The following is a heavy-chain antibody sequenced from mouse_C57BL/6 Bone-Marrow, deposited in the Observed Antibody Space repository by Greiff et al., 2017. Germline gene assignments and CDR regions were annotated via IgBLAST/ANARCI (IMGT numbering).Heavy chain of an antibody. CDR2: INPGSGGT. Sequence: QVQLKQSGAELVRPGTSVKVSCKASGYAFTNSLIEWVKQRPGQGLEWIGVINPGSGGTNYNEKFKGKATLTADKSSSTAYMQLSSLTSEDSAVYCCARRCGDYAFAYWGQGTLVTVSA. CDR3: ARRCGDYAFAY. V-gene: IGHV1-54*01. CDR1: GYAFTNSL. D-gene: IGHD2-13*01. J-gene: IGHJ3*01.